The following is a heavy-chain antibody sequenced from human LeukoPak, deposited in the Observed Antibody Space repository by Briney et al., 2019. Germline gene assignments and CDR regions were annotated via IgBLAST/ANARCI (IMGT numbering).Heavy chain of an antibody. V-gene: IGHV1-3*01. CDR1: GFVFTSYG. CDR2: INAGNGNT. D-gene: IGHD3-22*01. J-gene: IGHJ5*02. Sequence: ASVKVSCKASGFVFTSYGFTWVRQAPGQRLEWMGWINAGNGNTKYSQKFQGRVTITRDTPASTAYMELSSLRSEDTAVYYCARARLSYYDRNWFDPWGQGTLVTVSS. CDR3: ARARLSYYDRNWFDP.